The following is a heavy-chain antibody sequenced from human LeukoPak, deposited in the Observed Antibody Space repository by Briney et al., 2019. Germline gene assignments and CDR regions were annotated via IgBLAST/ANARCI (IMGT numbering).Heavy chain of an antibody. Sequence: ASVKVSCKASVYTFTDYYMHWVQQAPGKGLEWMGRVDPEDGETIYAEKFQGRVTITADTSTDTAYMELSSLRSEDTAVYYCAPSRRYSSSWVDYWGQGTLVTVSS. J-gene: IGHJ4*02. CDR3: APSRRYSSSWVDY. V-gene: IGHV1-69-2*01. D-gene: IGHD6-13*01. CDR1: VYTFTDYY. CDR2: VDPEDGET.